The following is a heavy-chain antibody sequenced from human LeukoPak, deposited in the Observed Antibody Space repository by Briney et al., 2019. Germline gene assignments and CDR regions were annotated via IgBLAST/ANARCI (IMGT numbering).Heavy chain of an antibody. CDR3: ATRTPYYDFWSGNIFLAY. CDR2: VDPEDGET. CDR1: GYTLTELS. D-gene: IGHD3-3*01. Sequence: EASVKVSCKVAGYTLTELSMHWVRQAPGKGLEWMGGVDPEDGETIYAHKFQGRGSMTGDTATDTAYMELNRRRSEATAVYYCATRTPYYDFWSGNIFLAYWGQATLVTVSS. V-gene: IGHV1-24*01. J-gene: IGHJ4*02.